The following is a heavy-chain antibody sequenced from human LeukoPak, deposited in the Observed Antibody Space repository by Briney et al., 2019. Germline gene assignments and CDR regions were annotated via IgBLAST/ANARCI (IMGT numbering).Heavy chain of an antibody. V-gene: IGHV3-66*01. CDR3: AKVSTVTTWDYFAY. Sequence: GGSLRLSCAASGFTVSSNYMSWVRQAPGKGLEWVSIIYSGGSTYYTDSVRGRFIISRDISKNTLYLQMNSLRVEDTAVYYCAKVSTVTTWDYFAYWGQGTLVTVSS. CDR1: GFTVSSNY. CDR2: IYSGGST. J-gene: IGHJ4*02. D-gene: IGHD4-17*01.